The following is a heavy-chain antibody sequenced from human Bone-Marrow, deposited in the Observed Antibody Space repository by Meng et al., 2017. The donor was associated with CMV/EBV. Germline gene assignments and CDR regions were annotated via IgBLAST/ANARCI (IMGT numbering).Heavy chain of an antibody. CDR3: ARERKDSSGWYSYYGMDV. J-gene: IGHJ6*02. Sequence: SETLSLTCTVSGGSISRSSYYWGWIRQPPGKGLEWIGSIYYSGSTYYNPSLKSRVTVAVDTSKNQFSLKLSSVTAADTAVYYCARERKDSSGWYSYYGMDVWVQGTTVTVSS. D-gene: IGHD6-19*01. CDR2: IYYSGST. V-gene: IGHV4-39*07. CDR1: GGSISRSSYY.